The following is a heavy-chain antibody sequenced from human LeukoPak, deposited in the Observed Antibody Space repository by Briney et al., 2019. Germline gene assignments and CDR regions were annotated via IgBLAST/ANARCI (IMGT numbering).Heavy chain of an antibody. CDR2: ISYDGSNK. V-gene: IGHV3-30*18. CDR3: AKVYSSGSDY. Sequence: PGGSLRLSCAAFGFTFSSYGMHWVRQAPGKGLEWVAVISYDGSNKYYADSVKGRFTISRDNSKNTLYLQMNSLRAEDTAVYYCAKVYSSGSDYWGQGTLVTVSS. CDR1: GFTFSSYG. D-gene: IGHD6-19*01. J-gene: IGHJ4*02.